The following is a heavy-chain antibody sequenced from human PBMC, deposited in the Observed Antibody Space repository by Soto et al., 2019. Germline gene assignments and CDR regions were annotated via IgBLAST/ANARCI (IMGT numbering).Heavy chain of an antibody. CDR2: IYYSGTT. D-gene: IGHD6-13*01. Sequence: QVQLQESGPGLVKSSQTLSLTCTVSGGSISSGGYYWTWIRQHPGQGLEWIGDIYYSGTTYYNPSLKSRVTISMDTSKNQFSLKLSSVTAADTAMYYCARATPTASGMDSWGQGTLVTVSS. V-gene: IGHV4-31*03. J-gene: IGHJ4*02. CDR1: GGSISSGGYY. CDR3: ARATPTASGMDS.